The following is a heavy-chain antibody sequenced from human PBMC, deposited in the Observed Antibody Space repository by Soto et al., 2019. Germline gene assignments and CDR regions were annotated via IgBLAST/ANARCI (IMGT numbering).Heavy chain of an antibody. CDR1: GYTFTTYY. J-gene: IGHJ6*02. D-gene: IGHD6-6*01. CDR2: INPSGGST. CDR3: ARDCIAARLGVSGYYYYGMDV. Sequence: ASVKVSCKASGYTFTTYYMHWVRQAPGQGREWMGIINPSGGSTSYAQKFQGRVTMTRDTSTSTVYMELSSLRSEDTAVYYCARDCIAARLGVSGYYYYGMDVWGQGTTVTVSS. V-gene: IGHV1-46*01.